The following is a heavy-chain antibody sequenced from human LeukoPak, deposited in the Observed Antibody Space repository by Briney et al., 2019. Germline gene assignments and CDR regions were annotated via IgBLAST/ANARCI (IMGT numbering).Heavy chain of an antibody. CDR2: HYHTGRI. D-gene: IGHD1-1*01. CDR1: GGSISGTSYC. CDR3: ARDGSDNWGLFDN. J-gene: IGHJ4*02. V-gene: IGHV4-39*07. Sequence: SETLSLTCSVSGGSISGTSYCWGWIRQPPGKGPGWIGGHYHTGRIYHNPSLNSRVTISVDTSKNQFSLKLSSVTDADTAVYYCARDGSDNWGLFDNWGRGALVTVSS.